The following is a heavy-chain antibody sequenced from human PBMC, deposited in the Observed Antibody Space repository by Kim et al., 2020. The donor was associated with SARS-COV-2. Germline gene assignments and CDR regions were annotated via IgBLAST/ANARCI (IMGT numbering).Heavy chain of an antibody. V-gene: IGHV1-69*13. Sequence: SVKVSCKASGGTFSSYAISWVRQAPGQGLEWMGGIIPIFGTANYAQKFQGRVTITADESTSTAYMELSSLRSEDTAVYYCARDVITFGGVNYYGMDVWGQGTTVTVSS. J-gene: IGHJ6*02. CDR2: IIPIFGTA. CDR3: ARDVITFGGVNYYGMDV. CDR1: GGTFSSYA. D-gene: IGHD3-16*01.